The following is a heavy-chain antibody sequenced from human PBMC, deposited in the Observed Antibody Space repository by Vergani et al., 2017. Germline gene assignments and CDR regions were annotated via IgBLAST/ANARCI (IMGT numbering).Heavy chain of an antibody. V-gene: IGHV3-33*01. CDR2: IWYDGSNK. CDR3: ARDSDSSSPAIDY. CDR1: GFTFSSYG. D-gene: IGHD6-13*01. J-gene: IGHJ4*02. Sequence: QVQLVESGGGVVQPGRSLRLSCAASGFTFSSYGMHWVRQAPGKGLEWVAVIWYDGSNKYYADSVKGRFTISIDNSKNTLYLQMNSLRAEDTAVYYCARDSDSSSPAIDYWGQGTLVTVSS.